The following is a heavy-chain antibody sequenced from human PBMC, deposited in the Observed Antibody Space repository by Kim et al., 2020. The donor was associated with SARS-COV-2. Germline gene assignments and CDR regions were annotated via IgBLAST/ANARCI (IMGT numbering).Heavy chain of an antibody. CDR3: ARFLGYCSGGSCYGFDY. J-gene: IGHJ4*02. CDR2: INAGNGNT. CDR1: GYTFTSYA. Sequence: ASVKVSCKASGYTFTSYAMHWVRQAPGQRLEWMGWINAGNGNTKYSQKFQGRVTITRDTSASTAYMELSSLRSEDTAVYYCARFLGYCSGGSCYGFDYWGQGTLVTVSS. V-gene: IGHV1-3*01. D-gene: IGHD2-15*01.